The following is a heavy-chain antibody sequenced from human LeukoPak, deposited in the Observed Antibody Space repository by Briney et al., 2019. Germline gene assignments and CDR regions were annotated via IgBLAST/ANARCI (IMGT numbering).Heavy chain of an antibody. CDR1: GGSISSGGYY. CDR3: ARDSSGYYSFDY. CDR2: IYYSGST. Sequence: PPQTLSLTCTVSGGSISSGGYYWSWIRQHPGKGLEWIGYIYYSGSTYYNPSLKSRVTLSVDTSKNQFSLKLSSVTAADTAVYYCARDSSGYYSFDYWGQGTLVTVSP. J-gene: IGHJ4*02. V-gene: IGHV4-31*03. D-gene: IGHD3-22*01.